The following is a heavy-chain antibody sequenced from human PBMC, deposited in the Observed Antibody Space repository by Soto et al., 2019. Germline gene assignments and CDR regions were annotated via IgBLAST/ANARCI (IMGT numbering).Heavy chain of an antibody. CDR2: INHSGST. CDR1: GGSFSGYY. CDR3: ARGVYWHTIKLWDFLEY. Sequence: SETLSLTCAVYGGSFSGYYWSWIRQPPGKGLEWIGEINHSGSTNYNPSLKSRVTISVDTSKNQFSLKLSSVTAADTAVYYCARGVYWHTIKLWDFLEYWGQGTLVTVSS. D-gene: IGHD5-18*01. V-gene: IGHV4-34*01. J-gene: IGHJ4*02.